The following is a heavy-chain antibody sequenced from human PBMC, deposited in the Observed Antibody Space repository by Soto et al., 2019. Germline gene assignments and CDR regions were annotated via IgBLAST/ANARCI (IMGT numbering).Heavy chain of an antibody. CDR2: IYYSGST. Sequence: SETLSLTCTVSGGSISSSSYYWGWIRQPPGKGLEWIGSIYYSGSTYYNPSLKSRVTISVDTSKNQFSLKLSSVTAADTAVYYCAREQLLYDYVWGSYRSMAGMDVWGQGTTVTVSS. CDR1: GGSISSSSYY. CDR3: AREQLLYDYVWGSYRSMAGMDV. D-gene: IGHD3-16*02. J-gene: IGHJ6*02. V-gene: IGHV4-39*07.